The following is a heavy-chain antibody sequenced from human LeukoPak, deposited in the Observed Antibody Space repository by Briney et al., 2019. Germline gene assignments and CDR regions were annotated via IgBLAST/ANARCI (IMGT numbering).Heavy chain of an antibody. D-gene: IGHD3-22*01. CDR3: AKRTAVVINSYFYYSMDV. V-gene: IGHV3-23*01. J-gene: IGHJ6*02. CDR1: GFTFSSNA. Sequence: GSLRLSCVASGFTFSSNAMSWVRQAPGKGLEWVSSISGSGDRTYYADSVKGRFTISRDNSKNTMYLQVSSLRAEDTAVYYCAKRTAVVINSYFYYSMDVWGQGTTVTVSS. CDR2: ISGSGDRT.